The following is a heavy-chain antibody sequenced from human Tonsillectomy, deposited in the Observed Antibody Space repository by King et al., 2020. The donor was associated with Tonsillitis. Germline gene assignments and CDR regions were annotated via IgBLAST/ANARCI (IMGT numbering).Heavy chain of an antibody. V-gene: IGHV4-39*01. CDR3: ARLASDPVTQRYYFYMDV. D-gene: IGHD4-17*01. Sequence: LQLQESGPGLVKPSETLSLTCTVSGGSISSSSHYWGWIRQPPGKGLEWIGSIYYSGSTYYNPSLKSRVTISVDTSKNQFSLKLSSVTAADTAVYYCARLASDPVTQRYYFYMDVWGKGTTVTVSS. CDR1: GGSISSSSHY. J-gene: IGHJ6*03. CDR2: IYYSGST.